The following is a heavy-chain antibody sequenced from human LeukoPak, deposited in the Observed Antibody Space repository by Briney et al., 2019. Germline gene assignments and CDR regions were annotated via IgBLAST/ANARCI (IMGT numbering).Heavy chain of an antibody. Sequence: GGSLRLSCAASGFTFSSYAMSWVRQAPGKGLEWVSAISGSGGSTYYSDSMKGRFTISRDNSKNTLYLQMNSLRAEDTAVYYCAKELRYCSSTSCFEGAFDIWGQGTMVTVSS. D-gene: IGHD2-2*01. CDR2: ISGSGGST. V-gene: IGHV3-23*01. CDR1: GFTFSSYA. CDR3: AKELRYCSSTSCFEGAFDI. J-gene: IGHJ3*02.